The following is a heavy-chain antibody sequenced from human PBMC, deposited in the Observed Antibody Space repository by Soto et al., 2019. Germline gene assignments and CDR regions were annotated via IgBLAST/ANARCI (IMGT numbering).Heavy chain of an antibody. CDR1: GGSISPFY. CDR3: ARVGGVAARTFDY. Sequence: SLTCTVSGGSISPFYWSWVRQPPGKGLEWIGYLYYSGNTNYNPSLKGQVTISVDASKNQVSLRLTSVTAADTAVYYCARVGGVAARTFDYWGQGTVVTVSS. J-gene: IGHJ4*02. V-gene: IGHV4-59*01. CDR2: LYYSGNT. D-gene: IGHD2-15*01.